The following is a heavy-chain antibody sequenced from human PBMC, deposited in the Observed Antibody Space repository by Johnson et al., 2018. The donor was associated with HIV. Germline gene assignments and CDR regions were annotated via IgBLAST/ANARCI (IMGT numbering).Heavy chain of an antibody. CDR3: AREQQLNLDAFDI. V-gene: IGHV3-53*01. D-gene: IGHD6-13*01. Sequence: EMQLVESGGGLIQSGGSLRLSCAASGFIVSRNYMSWVRQAPGKGLEWVSVIYSDDMTYYADSVKGRFTISRDNAKNTLYLQMNSLRAEDTAVYYCAREQQLNLDAFDIWG. J-gene: IGHJ3*02. CDR1: GFIVSRNY. CDR2: IYSDDMT.